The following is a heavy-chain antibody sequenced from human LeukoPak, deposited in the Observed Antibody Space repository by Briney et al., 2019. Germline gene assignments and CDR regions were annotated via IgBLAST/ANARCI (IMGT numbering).Heavy chain of an antibody. CDR2: LTGSGGST. Sequence: GGSLRLSCAASGFTFSSYVMSWVRQAPGRWLEWVSTLTGSGGSTYYADSVKGRFTISRVNSKKTLYLQMNSLRAEDTAVYYCAKDHGIHGGNMPYYFDYWGQGTLVTVSS. CDR1: GFTFSSYV. V-gene: IGHV3-23*01. J-gene: IGHJ4*02. CDR3: AKDHGIHGGNMPYYFDY. D-gene: IGHD2-2*01.